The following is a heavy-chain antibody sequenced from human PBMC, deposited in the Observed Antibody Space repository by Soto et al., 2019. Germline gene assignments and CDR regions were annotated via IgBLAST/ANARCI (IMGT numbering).Heavy chain of an antibody. J-gene: IGHJ6*02. CDR3: ARGGTITTFTTHSYYGMDV. Sequence: QVQLQESGPGLVKPLQTLSLTCTVSGGSIRSGGYYWSWIRQHPWKGLEWIGYIYYSGSTYYNPSLKSRLMISVDTSKNQFSLKLRSVTAADTAVYYCARGGTITTFTTHSYYGMDVWGQGTAVTVSS. CDR2: IYYSGST. D-gene: IGHD1-1*01. CDR1: GGSIRSGGYY. V-gene: IGHV4-31*03.